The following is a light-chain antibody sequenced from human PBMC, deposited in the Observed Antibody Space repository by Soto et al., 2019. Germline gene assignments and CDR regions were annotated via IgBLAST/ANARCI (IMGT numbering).Light chain of an antibody. V-gene: IGKV3D-15*01. CDR3: QHYNTWQLT. J-gene: IGKJ4*01. CDR1: QSVRTN. CDR2: GAS. Sequence: EIVMTQSPSTLSVSPGERATLSCRASQSVRTNLAWYQQKAGQAPRLLIYGASTRATGIPARFSGSGSGTEFTLSISSLQSEDVAVYYCQHYNTWQLTFGGGTKVEIK.